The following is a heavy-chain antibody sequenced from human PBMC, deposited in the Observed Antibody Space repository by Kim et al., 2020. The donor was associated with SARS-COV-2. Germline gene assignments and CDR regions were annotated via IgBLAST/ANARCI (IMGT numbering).Heavy chain of an antibody. Sequence: SVKVSCQASGGTFSSYAISWVRQAPGQGLEWMGGIIPIFGTANYAQKFQGRVTITADESTSTAYMELSSLRSEDTAVYYCARRGYYGSGYYYYGMDVWGQGTTVTVSS. CDR3: ARRGYYGSGYYYYGMDV. D-gene: IGHD3-10*01. CDR2: IIPIFGTA. J-gene: IGHJ6*02. CDR1: GGTFSSYA. V-gene: IGHV1-69*13.